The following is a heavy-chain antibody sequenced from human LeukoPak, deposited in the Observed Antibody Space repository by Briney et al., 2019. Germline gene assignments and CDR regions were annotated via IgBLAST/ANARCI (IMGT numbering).Heavy chain of an antibody. V-gene: IGHV4-59*08. CDR3: ARGPLLAPFDY. CDR1: GGSISNYY. CDR2: IYYSGST. D-gene: IGHD3-10*01. J-gene: IGHJ4*02. Sequence: SETLSLTCTVSGGSISNYYWSWIRQPPGKGLEWIGYIYYSGSTYYNPSLKSRVTISVDTSKNQFSLKLSSVTAADTAVYYCARGPLLAPFDYWGQGTLVTVSS.